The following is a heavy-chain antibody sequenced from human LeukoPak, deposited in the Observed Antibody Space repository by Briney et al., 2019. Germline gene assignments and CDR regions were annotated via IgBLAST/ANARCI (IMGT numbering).Heavy chain of an antibody. D-gene: IGHD3-22*01. CDR1: GFTVSSNY. CDR2: IYSGGST. CDR3: ARGLQDYYDSSDDAFDI. V-gene: IGHV3-53*01. Sequence: GSLRLSCAASGFTVSSNYMSWVRQAPGKGLEWVSVIYSGGSTYYADSVKGRFTISRDNSKNTLYLQMNSLRAEDTAVYYCARGLQDYYDSSDDAFDIWGQGTMVTVSS. J-gene: IGHJ3*02.